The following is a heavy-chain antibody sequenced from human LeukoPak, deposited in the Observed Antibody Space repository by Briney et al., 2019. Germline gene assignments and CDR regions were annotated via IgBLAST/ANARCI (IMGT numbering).Heavy chain of an antibody. V-gene: IGHV3-15*01. Sequence: GGSLRLSCAASGFTLNNAWMSWVRQAPGKGLEWLGRIKSESDGGAADYAAPVKGRLTISRDDSKNTLFLLMNSLKTEDTGVYYCTTDRGIGRLPIFAFWGKGTLVTVSS. CDR1: GFTLNNAW. J-gene: IGHJ4*02. CDR3: TTDRGIGRLPIFAF. CDR2: IKSESDGGAA. D-gene: IGHD3-3*01.